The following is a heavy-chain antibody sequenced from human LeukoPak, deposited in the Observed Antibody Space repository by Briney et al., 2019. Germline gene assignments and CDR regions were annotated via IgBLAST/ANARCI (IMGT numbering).Heavy chain of an antibody. CDR1: GASVSSGSYY. Sequence: PSETLSLTCTVSGASVSSGSYYWTWVRQPPGKGLEWIGYIFYSGSTNYNPSLESRVTISFDTSKNQFSLKLTSVTAADTAVYYCARDPGVTTGTYYFDSWGQGSLVTVSS. CDR2: IFYSGST. CDR3: ARDPGVTTGTYYFDS. D-gene: IGHD1-1*01. V-gene: IGHV4-61*01. J-gene: IGHJ4*02.